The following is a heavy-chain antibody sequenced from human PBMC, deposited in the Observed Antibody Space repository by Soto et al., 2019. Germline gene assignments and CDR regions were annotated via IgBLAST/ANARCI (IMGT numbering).Heavy chain of an antibody. J-gene: IGHJ4*02. CDR3: ARSGSGWSDFDY. V-gene: IGHV4-61*05. CDR1: GGSISSSSYF. Sequence: SETLSLTCTVSGGSISSSSYFWGWIRQPPGKGLEWIGYIYYSGSTNYNPSLKSRVTISVDTSKNQFSLKLRSVTAADTAVYYCARSGSGWSDFDYWGQGILVTVSS. CDR2: IYYSGST. D-gene: IGHD6-19*01.